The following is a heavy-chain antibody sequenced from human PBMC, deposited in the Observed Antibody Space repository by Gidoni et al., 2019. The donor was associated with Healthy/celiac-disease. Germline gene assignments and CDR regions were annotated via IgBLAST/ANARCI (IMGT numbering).Heavy chain of an antibody. CDR1: GFSLSNARMG. D-gene: IGHD1-26*01. Sequence: QVTLKESGPVLVKPTETLPLTCTVSGFSLSNARMGVSWIRQPPGKALEWLAHIFSNDEKSYSTSLKSRLTISKDTSKSQVVLTMTNMDPVDTATYYCARIRYSGSYSLFDYWGQGTLVTVSS. V-gene: IGHV2-26*01. CDR2: IFSNDEK. CDR3: ARIRYSGSYSLFDY. J-gene: IGHJ4*02.